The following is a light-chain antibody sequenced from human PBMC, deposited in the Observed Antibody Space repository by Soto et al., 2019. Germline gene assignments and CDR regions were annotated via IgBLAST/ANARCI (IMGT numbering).Light chain of an antibody. CDR3: QKYNSAPPVT. CDR1: QGINKY. Sequence: DLQMTQSPSSLSASVGDRVTISCRASQGINKYLAWYQQKPGKVPKLLIYAASTLQSGVPSRFSGSGSGKDFTLPITGLQPEDVATYYCQKYNSAPPVTFGPGTKVDV. J-gene: IGKJ3*01. CDR2: AAS. V-gene: IGKV1-27*01.